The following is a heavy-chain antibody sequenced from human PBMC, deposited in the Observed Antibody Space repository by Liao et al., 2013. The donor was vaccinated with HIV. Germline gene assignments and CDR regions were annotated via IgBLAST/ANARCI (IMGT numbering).Heavy chain of an antibody. V-gene: IGHV4-34*01. Sequence: QVQLQQWGAGLLKPSETLSLTCAVYGGSFSGYYWSWIRQPPGKGLEWIGEINHSGSTNYNPSLKSRVTISVDTSKNQFSLKLSSVTAADTAVFYCARGRRFGYCSSTSCPRNWFDPGAREPWSPSPQ. D-gene: IGHD2-2*03. J-gene: IGHJ5*02. CDR2: INHSGST. CDR3: ARGRRFGYCSSTSCPRNWFDP. CDR1: GGSFSGYY.